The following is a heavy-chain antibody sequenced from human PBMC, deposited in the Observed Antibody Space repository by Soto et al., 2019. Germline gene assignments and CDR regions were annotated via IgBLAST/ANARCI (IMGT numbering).Heavy chain of an antibody. CDR3: ARGGPGGSESYWFDP. CDR2: MNPNSGNT. Sequence: QVQLVQSGAEVKKPGASVKVSCKASGYTFTSYDINWMRQATGQGLEWMGWMNPNSGNTSYAQKFQSRVTMTRNTSISTADRELSSLRSEYTAVYYCARGGPGGSESYWFDPWGQGSLVTVSS. V-gene: IGHV1-8*01. D-gene: IGHD3-10*01. CDR1: GYTFTSYD. J-gene: IGHJ5*02.